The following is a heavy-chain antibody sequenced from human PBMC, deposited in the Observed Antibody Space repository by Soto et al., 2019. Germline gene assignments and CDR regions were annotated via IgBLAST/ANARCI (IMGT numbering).Heavy chain of an antibody. CDR3: NTLGYCGGSSCYRTTYFDY. Sequence: EVQLVESGGDVVHPGGSLRLSCAASGFTFSNAWMTWVRQGPGKGLEWVGRIKSKSDGATKDYAAPVKGRFAVSRDDSRDTVYLQRISLKTEDTALYYWNTLGYCGGSSCYRTTYFDYWGRGTLVTFSS. D-gene: IGHD2-2*02. CDR1: GFTFSNAW. CDR2: IKSKSDGATK. J-gene: IGHJ4*02. V-gene: IGHV3-15*01.